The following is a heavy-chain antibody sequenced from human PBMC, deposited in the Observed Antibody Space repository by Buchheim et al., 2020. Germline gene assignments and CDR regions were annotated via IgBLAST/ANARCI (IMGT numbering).Heavy chain of an antibody. Sequence: QVQLVESGGGVVQPGRSLRLSCAASGFSFSTHGMHWVRQAPGKGLEWVAVISYDGINKYFADSVKGRFTISRDNSNNTLYLQMSSLRADDTAVYYCAKEGQLEGDYWGQGTL. CDR2: ISYDGINK. CDR3: AKEGQLEGDY. V-gene: IGHV3-30*18. D-gene: IGHD6-6*01. J-gene: IGHJ4*02. CDR1: GFSFSTHG.